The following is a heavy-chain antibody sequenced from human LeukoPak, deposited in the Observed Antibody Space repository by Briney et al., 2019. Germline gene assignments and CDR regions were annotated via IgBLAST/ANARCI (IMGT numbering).Heavy chain of an antibody. Sequence: ASVKVSCTASGYTFTSYGISWVRQAPGQGLEWMGWISAYNGNTNYAQKLQGRVTMTTDTSTSTAYMELRSLRSDDTAVYYCARDDSNPIVATIVNWFDPWGQGTLVTVSS. V-gene: IGHV1-18*01. J-gene: IGHJ5*02. CDR3: ARDDSNPIVATIVNWFDP. CDR1: GYTFTSYG. D-gene: IGHD5-12*01. CDR2: ISAYNGNT.